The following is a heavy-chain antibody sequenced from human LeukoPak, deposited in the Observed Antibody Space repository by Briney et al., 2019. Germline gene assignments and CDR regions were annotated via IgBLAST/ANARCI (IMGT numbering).Heavy chain of an antibody. V-gene: IGHV4-34*01. Sequence: SETLSLTCAVYGGSFSGYYWSWIRQPPGKGLEWIGEINHSGSTNYNPSLKSRVTISVDTSKNQFSLKLSSVTAADTAVYYCARGITMIGAFDIWGQGTMVTVSS. CDR1: GGSFSGYY. CDR2: INHSGST. J-gene: IGHJ3*02. D-gene: IGHD3-22*01. CDR3: ARGITMIGAFDI.